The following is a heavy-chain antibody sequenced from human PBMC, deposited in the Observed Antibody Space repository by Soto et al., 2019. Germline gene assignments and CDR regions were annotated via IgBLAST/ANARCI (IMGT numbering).Heavy chain of an antibody. D-gene: IGHD2-15*01. CDR1: GYTFTSYD. J-gene: IGHJ4*02. Sequence: ASVKVSCKASGYTFTSYDINWVRQATGHGLEWMGWMNPNSGNTGYAQKFQGRVTMTRNTSISTAYMELSSLRSEDTAVYYCARPDCSGGSCYPDNFDYWGQGTLVTVSS. V-gene: IGHV1-8*01. CDR2: MNPNSGNT. CDR3: ARPDCSGGSCYPDNFDY.